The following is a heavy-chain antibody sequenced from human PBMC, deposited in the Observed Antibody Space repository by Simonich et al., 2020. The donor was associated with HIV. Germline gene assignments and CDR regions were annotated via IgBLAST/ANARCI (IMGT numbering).Heavy chain of an antibody. D-gene: IGHD3-16*01. CDR3: ASGGSISSVWADDY. Sequence: QVQLVESGGGVVQPGRSLRLSCAASGFTFSSYAMHWARQAPGKGLEWVAVISYDGSNKYYADSVKGRFTISRDNAKNTLYLQMNSLRAEDTAVYYCASGGSISSVWADDYWGQGTLVTVSS. CDR2: ISYDGSNK. J-gene: IGHJ4*02. V-gene: IGHV3-30*07. CDR1: GFTFSSYA.